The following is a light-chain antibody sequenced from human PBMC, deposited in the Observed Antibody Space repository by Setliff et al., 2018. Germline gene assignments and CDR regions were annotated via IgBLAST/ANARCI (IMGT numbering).Light chain of an antibody. Sequence: QSVLTQPPSASGTPGQRVTISCSGSSSNIGSNTVNWYQQLPCTAPKLLIYRNNQRPSGVPDRFSGSKSGTSASLAISGLQSEDEADYYCAAWDDSLNGYVFGTGTKVTVL. V-gene: IGLV1-44*01. J-gene: IGLJ1*01. CDR1: SSNIGSNT. CDR2: RNN. CDR3: AAWDDSLNGYV.